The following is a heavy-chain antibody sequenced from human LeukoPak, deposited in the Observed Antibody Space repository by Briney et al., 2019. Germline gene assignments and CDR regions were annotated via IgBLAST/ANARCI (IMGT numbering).Heavy chain of an antibody. CDR2: IYSSGST. CDR1: GFTVSDNY. CDR3: ARAYDSGSYKWGYFDY. V-gene: IGHV3-66*01. Sequence: GGSLRLSCAASGFTVSDNYMNWVRQAPGKGLEWVSVIYSSGSTYYADSVKGRFTISRDNSKNTLYLQMNSLRAEDTAVYYCARAYDSGSYKWGYFDYWGQGTLVTVSS. J-gene: IGHJ4*02. D-gene: IGHD3-10*01.